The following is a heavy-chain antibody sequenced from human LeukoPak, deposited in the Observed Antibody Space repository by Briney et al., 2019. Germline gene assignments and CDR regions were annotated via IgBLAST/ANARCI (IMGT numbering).Heavy chain of an antibody. J-gene: IGHJ3*02. CDR3: ARGSVAVAGVLDAFDI. D-gene: IGHD6-19*01. CDR1: GYTFTGYY. V-gene: IGHV1-2*04. CDR2: INPNSGGT. Sequence: GASVKVSCKASGYTFTGYYMHWVRQAPGQGLEWMGWINPNSGGTNYAQKFQGWVTMTRDTSISTAYMELGGLRSDDTAVYYCARGSVAVAGVLDAFDIWGQGTMVTVSS.